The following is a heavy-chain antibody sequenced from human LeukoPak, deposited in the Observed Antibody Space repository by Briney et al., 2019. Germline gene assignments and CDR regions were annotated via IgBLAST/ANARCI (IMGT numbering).Heavy chain of an antibody. D-gene: IGHD2-15*01. J-gene: IGHJ5*02. CDR2: IKQDGSGK. CDR3: AKGDCSGGSCYPLPSWFDP. V-gene: IGHV3-7*03. Sequence: GGSLRLSSAASGFTFSSYWMSWVRQAPGKGLEWVSNIKQDGSGKYYVDSVKGRFTISRENAKNALYLQINSLRAEDTAVYYCAKGDCSGGSCYPLPSWFDPWGQGTLVTVSS. CDR1: GFTFSSYW.